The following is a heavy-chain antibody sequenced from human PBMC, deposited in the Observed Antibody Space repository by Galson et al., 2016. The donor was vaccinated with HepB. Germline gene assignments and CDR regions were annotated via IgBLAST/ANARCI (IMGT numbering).Heavy chain of an antibody. Sequence: TLSLTCTVSGVSVSSGTCYWSWIRQHPGKGLERIGYIYQSGTTFDNPSLKSRVSISIDTSENQLSLKLTSVTAADTAVYYCANTPNSYGSGSYASWGQGTLVAVSS. V-gene: IGHV4-31*03. D-gene: IGHD3-10*01. CDR3: ANTPNSYGSGSYAS. J-gene: IGHJ5*02. CDR2: IYQSGTT. CDR1: GVSVSSGTCY.